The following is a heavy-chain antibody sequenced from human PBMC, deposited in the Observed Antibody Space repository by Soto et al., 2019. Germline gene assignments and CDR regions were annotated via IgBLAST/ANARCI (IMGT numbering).Heavy chain of an antibody. D-gene: IGHD3-10*01. CDR1: GYTFRRYD. CDR2: VNPNTGNT. J-gene: IGHJ5*01. Sequence: QVQLVQSGAEVKKPGASVKVSCTGSGYTFRRYDIHWVRQATGQGLEWMGWVNPNTGNTGYAQKFQGRVTMTRDMSKSSAYMEVNSLTSEDPAIYYCARAYGAGSFDFWGQGTLVSVSS. CDR3: ARAYGAGSFDF. V-gene: IGHV1-8*01.